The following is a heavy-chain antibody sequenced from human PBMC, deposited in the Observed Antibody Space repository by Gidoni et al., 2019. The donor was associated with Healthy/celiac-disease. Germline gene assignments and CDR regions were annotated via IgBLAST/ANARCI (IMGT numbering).Heavy chain of an antibody. V-gene: IGHV4-61*01. J-gene: IGHJ4*02. CDR2: IYYSGST. CDR1: GGSVSRGRYS. CDR3: ARGGRYYDILTGYSYFDY. Sequence: QVQLQESGPGLVKPSATLSLTCTVSGGSVSRGRYSGSWIRQPPGKGLEWIGYIYYSGSTNYNPSLKSRVTISVDTSKNQFSLKLSSVTAADTAVYYCARGGRYYDILTGYSYFDYWGQGTLVTVSS. D-gene: IGHD3-9*01.